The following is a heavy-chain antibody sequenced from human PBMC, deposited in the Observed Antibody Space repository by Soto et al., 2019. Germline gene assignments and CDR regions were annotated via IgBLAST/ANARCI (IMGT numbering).Heavy chain of an antibody. J-gene: IGHJ5*02. CDR1: GGSISSGGYY. CDR3: ATDAPPEENNWFDP. V-gene: IGHV4-31*03. Sequence: TSETLSLTCTVSGGSISSGGYYWSWIRQHPGKGLEWIGYIYYSGSTYYNPSLKSRVTISVDTSKNQFSLKLSSVTAADTAVYYCATDAPPEENNWFDPWGQGTLVTVSS. CDR2: IYYSGST.